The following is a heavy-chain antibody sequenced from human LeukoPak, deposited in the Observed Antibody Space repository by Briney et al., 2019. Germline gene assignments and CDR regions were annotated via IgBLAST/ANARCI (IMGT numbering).Heavy chain of an antibody. Sequence: PSETLSLTCTVSGGSISSYYWSWLRQPPGKGLEWIGYIYYSGSTNYNPSLKSRVTISVDTSKNQFSLKLSSVTAADTAVYYCARLRITQYYFDYWGQGTLVTVSS. CDR1: GGSISSYY. CDR2: IYYSGST. CDR3: ARLRITQYYFDY. V-gene: IGHV4-59*08. D-gene: IGHD2-15*01. J-gene: IGHJ4*02.